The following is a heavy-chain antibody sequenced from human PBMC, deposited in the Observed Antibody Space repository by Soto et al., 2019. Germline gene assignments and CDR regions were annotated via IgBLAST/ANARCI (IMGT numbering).Heavy chain of an antibody. V-gene: IGHV4-59*01. CDR2: IYYSGST. CDR1: GGSISSYY. D-gene: IGHD5-18*01. CDR3: AREGYSYGLYYYYGMDV. Sequence: PSETLSLTCTVSGGSISSYYWSWIRQPPGKGLEWIGYIYYSGSTNYNPSLKSRVTISVDTSKNQFSLKLSSVTAADTAVYYCAREGYSYGLYYYYGMDVWGQGTTVTVSS. J-gene: IGHJ6*02.